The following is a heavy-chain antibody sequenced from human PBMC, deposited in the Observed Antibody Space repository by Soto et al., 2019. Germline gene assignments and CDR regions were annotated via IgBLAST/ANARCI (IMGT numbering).Heavy chain of an antibody. CDR2: IYPGDSDT. J-gene: IGHJ3*02. CDR3: ARTSNTPPELRYFDWDDAFDI. V-gene: IGHV5-51*01. D-gene: IGHD3-9*01. Sequence: GESLKISCKGSGYSFTSYWIGWVRQMPGKGLEWMGIIYPGDSDTRYSPSFQGQVTISADKSISTAYLQWSSLKASDTAMYYCARTSNTPPELRYFDWDDAFDIWGQGTMVTVSS. CDR1: GYSFTSYW.